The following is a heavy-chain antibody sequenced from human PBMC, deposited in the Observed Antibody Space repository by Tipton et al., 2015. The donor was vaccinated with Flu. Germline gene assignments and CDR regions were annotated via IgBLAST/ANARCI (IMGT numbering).Heavy chain of an antibody. CDR2: VSLRYGT. CDR1: GASIDKNNYY. J-gene: IGHJ5*02. CDR3: ARRDYSNYVSEPKNWFDP. Sequence: TLSLTCSVSGASIDKNNYYWTFVRQPPGGRLEWIGGVSLRYGTYYNSSLEGRVAISLDTSTNQFSLQMKSVTAADTAVYFCARRDYSNYVSEPKNWFDPWGQGILVTVSS. V-gene: IGHV4-39*01. D-gene: IGHD4-11*01.